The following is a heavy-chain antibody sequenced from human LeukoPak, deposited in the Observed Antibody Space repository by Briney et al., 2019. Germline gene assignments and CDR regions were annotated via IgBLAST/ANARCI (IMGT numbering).Heavy chain of an antibody. J-gene: IGHJ4*02. D-gene: IGHD3-22*01. CDR3: ARDSYYYDSSGYRDY. CDR2: INPNSGGT. V-gene: IGHV1-2*02. Sequence: GASVKVSCKVSGYTLTELSMHWVRQAPGQGLEWMGWINPNSGGTNYAQKFQGRVTMTRDTSISTAYMELSRLRSDDTAVYYCARDSYYYDSSGYRDYWGQGTLVTVSS. CDR1: GYTLTELS.